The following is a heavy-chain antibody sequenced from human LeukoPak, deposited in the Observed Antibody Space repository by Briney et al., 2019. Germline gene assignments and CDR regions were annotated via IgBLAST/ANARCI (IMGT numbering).Heavy chain of an antibody. V-gene: IGHV3-7*01. D-gene: IGHD2-15*01. J-gene: IGHJ4*02. CDR3: ASFDGYCTGTSCYSRGYFDY. Sequence: GVPLTLPCTASGFTYSRYWKSWPRHARGKALEWLGNINQDGSEKGYWGSVKGRFAISRDNAKNSLYLQMNSLRAEDTAVYYCASFDGYCTGTSCYSRGYFDYWGQGTLVTVSS. CDR2: INQDGSEK. CDR1: GFTYSRYW.